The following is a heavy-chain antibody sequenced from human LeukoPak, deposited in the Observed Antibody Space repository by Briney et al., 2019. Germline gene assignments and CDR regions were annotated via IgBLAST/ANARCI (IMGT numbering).Heavy chain of an antibody. Sequence: SETLSLTCTVSGASISPYYWSWIRQPAGKGLEWIGHIYTSGSTNYNPSLKSRVTMSVDTSKNQFSLKLSSVTAADTAVYYCAREDCSSTSCSPDAFDIWGQGTMVTVSS. CDR3: AREDCSSTSCSPDAFDI. J-gene: IGHJ3*02. CDR1: GASISPYY. CDR2: IYTSGST. D-gene: IGHD2-2*01. V-gene: IGHV4-4*07.